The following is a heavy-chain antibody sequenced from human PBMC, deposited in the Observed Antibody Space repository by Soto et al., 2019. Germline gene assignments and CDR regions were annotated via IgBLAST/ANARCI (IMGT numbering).Heavy chain of an antibody. D-gene: IGHD3-10*01. CDR2: TRNKANSYTT. J-gene: IGHJ4*02. CDR3: ARDLDYGSGD. CDR1: GFTFSDHY. V-gene: IGHV3-72*01. Sequence: EVQLVESGGGLVQPGGSLRLSCAASGFTFSDHYMDWVRQAPGKGLEWVGRTRNKANSYTTEYAASVKGRFTISRDDSKNSLYLQMNSLNTEDTAVYYCARDLDYGSGDWGQGTLVTVSS.